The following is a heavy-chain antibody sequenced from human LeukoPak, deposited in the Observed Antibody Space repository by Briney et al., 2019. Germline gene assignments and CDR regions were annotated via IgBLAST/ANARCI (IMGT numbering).Heavy chain of an antibody. CDR1: GYTLTELS. D-gene: IGHD2/OR15-2a*01. Sequence: ASVKVSCKVSGYTLTELSMHWVRQAPGKGLEWMGGFDPEDVETIYAQKFQGRVTMTEDTSTETAYMELTSLRPEDTAVYYCATDFYRGRQFDYWGQGTLVTVSS. CDR2: FDPEDVET. V-gene: IGHV1-24*01. J-gene: IGHJ4*02. CDR3: ATDFYRGRQFDY.